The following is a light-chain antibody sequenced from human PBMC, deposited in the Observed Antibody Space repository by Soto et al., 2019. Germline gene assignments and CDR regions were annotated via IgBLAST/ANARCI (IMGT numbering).Light chain of an antibody. V-gene: IGKV3-15*01. CDR3: QQYNSWTTIT. J-gene: IGKJ5*01. CDR1: QSISSK. CDR2: GAS. Sequence: EIVMTQSPATLSVSPGERATLSCRASQSISSKLGWYQQRPGQAPRLLIYGASTRATGVPARFSGSGSGTEFTLTLSSQQSEDSAVYYCQQYNSWTTITFGQGTRLEIK.